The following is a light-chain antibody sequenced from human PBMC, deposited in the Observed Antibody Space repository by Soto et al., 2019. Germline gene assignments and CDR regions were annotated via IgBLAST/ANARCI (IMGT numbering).Light chain of an antibody. CDR2: GAS. V-gene: IGKV3-20*01. J-gene: IGKJ2*01. CDR3: RQYGSSPSYT. CDR1: QSLRSY. Sequence: EIVLTQSPGTLSLSPGERATRSCRASQSLRSYLAWYQQKPGQAPRLLIYGASSRATGIPDRFSGSGSGTDFTLTISRLEPEDFAVYYCRQYGSSPSYTFGQGTKLEIK.